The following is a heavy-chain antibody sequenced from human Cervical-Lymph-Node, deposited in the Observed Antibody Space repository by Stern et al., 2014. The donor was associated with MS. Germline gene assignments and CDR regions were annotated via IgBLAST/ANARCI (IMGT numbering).Heavy chain of an antibody. D-gene: IGHD1-20*01. J-gene: IGHJ5*02. V-gene: IGHV3-30*18. CDR2: ISADGTLK. CDR1: GFTFSAYG. Sequence: MQLVESGGGVVQPWRSLRLSCAASGFTFSAYGMHWVRQAPGKGLEWVAVISADGTLKFYGDSVKGRFTISRDNSKNTLFLQMNSLRAEDTAVYYCAKGDNWRRLNPWGQGTLVTVSS. CDR3: AKGDNWRRLNP.